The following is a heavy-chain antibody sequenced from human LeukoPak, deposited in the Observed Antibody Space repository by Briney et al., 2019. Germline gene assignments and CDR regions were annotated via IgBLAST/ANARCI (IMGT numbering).Heavy chain of an antibody. D-gene: IGHD4-17*01. Sequence: SETLSLTCTVSGDSISNYYWSWIRQPAGKGLEWIGRIYTSGSTNYNPSLKSRVTMSVDTSKNQFSLKLSSVTAADTAVYYCARSYGYYGMDVWDQGTTVTVSS. CDR1: GDSISNYY. J-gene: IGHJ6*02. CDR3: ARSYGYYGMDV. V-gene: IGHV4-4*07. CDR2: IYTSGST.